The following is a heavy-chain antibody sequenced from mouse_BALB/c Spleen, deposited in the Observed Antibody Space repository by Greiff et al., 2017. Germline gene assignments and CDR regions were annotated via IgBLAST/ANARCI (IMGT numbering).Heavy chain of an antibody. Sequence: EVKLVESGGGLVKPGGSLKLSCAASGFTFSSYAMSWVRQTPEKRLEWVATISSGGSYTYYPDSVKGRFTISRDNAKNTLYLQMSSLRSEDTAMYYCARDDYDAFAYWGQGTLVTVSA. CDR2: ISSGGSYT. V-gene: IGHV5-9-3*01. CDR1: GFTFSSYA. D-gene: IGHD2-4*01. CDR3: ARDDYDAFAY. J-gene: IGHJ3*01.